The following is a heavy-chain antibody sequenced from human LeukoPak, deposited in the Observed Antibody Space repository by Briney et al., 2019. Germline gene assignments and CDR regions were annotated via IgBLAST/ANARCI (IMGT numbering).Heavy chain of an antibody. J-gene: IGHJ4*02. V-gene: IGHV3-20*04. CDR1: GFTFSSYA. Sequence: GGSLRLSCAASGFTFSSYAMSWVRQAPGKGLEWVSGINWNGGSTGYADSVKGRFTISRDNAKNSLYLQMNSLRAEDTALYYCARDPLVTYYYDSSGYYYSDYWGQGTLVTVSS. D-gene: IGHD3-22*01. CDR2: INWNGGST. CDR3: ARDPLVTYYYDSSGYYYSDY.